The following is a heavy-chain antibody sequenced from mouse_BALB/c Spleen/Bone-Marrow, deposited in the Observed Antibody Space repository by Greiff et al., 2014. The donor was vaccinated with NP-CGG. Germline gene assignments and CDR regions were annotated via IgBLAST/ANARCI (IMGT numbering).Heavy chain of an antibody. CDR2: IDPANGNT. J-gene: IGHJ3*01. D-gene: IGHD1-1*01. Sequence: VQLQQSGAELVKPGASVKLSCTASGFNIKDTYMHWVKQRPEQGLEWIGRIDPANGNTKYDPKFQGKATITADTSSNTAYLQLSSLTSEDTAVYYCASYYYGRAWFAYWGRGTLDTVSA. CDR3: ASYYYGRAWFAY. V-gene: IGHV14-3*02. CDR1: GFNIKDTY.